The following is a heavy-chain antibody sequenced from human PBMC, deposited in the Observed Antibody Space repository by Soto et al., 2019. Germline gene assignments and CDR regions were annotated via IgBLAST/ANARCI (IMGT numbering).Heavy chain of an antibody. CDR1: GSTFSSYG. Sequence: GGSLRLSCAASGSTFSSYGMHWVRQAPGKGLEWVAVISYDGSNKYYADSVKGRFTISRDNSKNTLYLQMNSLRAEDTAVYYCAKDLGLHYYDILTGYPHRGGMDVWGQGTTVTVSS. V-gene: IGHV3-30*18. CDR3: AKDLGLHYYDILTGYPHRGGMDV. D-gene: IGHD3-9*01. J-gene: IGHJ6*02. CDR2: ISYDGSNK.